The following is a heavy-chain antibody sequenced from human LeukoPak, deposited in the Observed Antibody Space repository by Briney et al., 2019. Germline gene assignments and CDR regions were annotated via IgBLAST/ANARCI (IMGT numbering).Heavy chain of an antibody. Sequence: GGSLRLSCAASGFTVSSNYMSWVRQAPGKGLEWVSVIYSGGSTYYADSVKGRFTISRDNSRNTLYRQMNSLRAEDTAVYYCATLGGEMATIPLMHFDYWGQGTLVTVSS. V-gene: IGHV3-53*01. CDR3: ATLGGEMATIPLMHFDY. CDR2: IYSGGST. D-gene: IGHD3-16*01. CDR1: GFTVSSNY. J-gene: IGHJ4*02.